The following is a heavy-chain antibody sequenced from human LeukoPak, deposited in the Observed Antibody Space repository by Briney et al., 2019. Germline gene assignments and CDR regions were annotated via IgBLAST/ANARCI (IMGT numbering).Heavy chain of an antibody. CDR3: ARDPGYYDSSGNPPNDV. CDR2: ISAYNGNT. J-gene: IGHJ6*04. V-gene: IGHV1-18*01. CDR1: GYTFTSYG. Sequence: ASVKVSCKASGYTFTSYGISWVRQAPGQGVEWMGWISAYNGNTNYAQKLQGRVTMTTDTSTSTAYMELRSLRSDDTAVYYCARDPGYYDSSGNPPNDVWGKGTTVTVSS. D-gene: IGHD3-22*01.